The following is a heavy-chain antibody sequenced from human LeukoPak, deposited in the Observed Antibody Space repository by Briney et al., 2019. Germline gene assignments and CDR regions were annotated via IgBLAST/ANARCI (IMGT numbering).Heavy chain of an antibody. Sequence: SETLSLTCAVFGGSFSGYYWSWIRQPPGKGLEWIGEINHSGSTNYNPSLKSRVTISVDTSKNQFSLQLNSVTPEDTAVYYCARSSLYGYNTFDYWGQGTLVTVSS. D-gene: IGHD5-24*01. CDR3: ARSSLYGYNTFDY. CDR1: GGSFSGYY. CDR2: INHSGST. V-gene: IGHV4-34*01. J-gene: IGHJ4*02.